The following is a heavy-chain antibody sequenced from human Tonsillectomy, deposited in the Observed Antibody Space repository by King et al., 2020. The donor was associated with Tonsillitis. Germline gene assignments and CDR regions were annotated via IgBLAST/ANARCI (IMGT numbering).Heavy chain of an antibody. CDR1: GYTFTSYG. Sequence: QLVQSGAEVKKPGASVKVSCKASGYTFTSYGISWVRQAPGQGLEWMGWISAYNGNTNYAQKLQGRVTMTTDTSTSTAYMELRSLRSDDTAVYYCARELSTTSSGWTGDAFDIWGQGTKVTVSS. J-gene: IGHJ3*02. CDR3: ARELSTTSSGWTGDAFDI. CDR2: ISAYNGNT. V-gene: IGHV1-18*01. D-gene: IGHD6-19*01.